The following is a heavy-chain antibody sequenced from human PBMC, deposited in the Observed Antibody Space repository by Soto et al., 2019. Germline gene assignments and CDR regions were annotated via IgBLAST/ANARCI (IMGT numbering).Heavy chain of an antibody. J-gene: IGHJ6*02. CDR3: GGHGDSILDCMDV. D-gene: IGHD3-3*02. CDR2: IYPGDSDT. V-gene: IGHV5-51*01. CDR1: GYSFTSYW. Sequence: PGESLKISCKGSGYSFTSYWIGWVRQMPGKGLEWMGIIYPGDSDTRYSPSFQGQVTISADKSISTAYLQWTSLEASDAAIDYYGGHGDSILDCMDVWGHGTLVTVSS.